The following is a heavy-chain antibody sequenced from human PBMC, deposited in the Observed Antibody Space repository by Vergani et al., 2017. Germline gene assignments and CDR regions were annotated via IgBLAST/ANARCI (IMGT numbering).Heavy chain of an antibody. CDR1: GFTFSSYA. Sequence: QVQLVESGGGVVQPGRSLRLSCAASGFTFSSYAMHWVRQAPGKGLEWVAVISYAGSNKSYADAVKGRFTISRDNSKNTLYLQMNSLRAEDTAVYYCARADLKYDPGYGFDIGGEARMVT. J-gene: IGHJ3*02. D-gene: IGHD3-3*01. CDR2: ISYAGSNK. V-gene: IGHV3-30-3*01. CDR3: ARADLKYDPGYGFDI.